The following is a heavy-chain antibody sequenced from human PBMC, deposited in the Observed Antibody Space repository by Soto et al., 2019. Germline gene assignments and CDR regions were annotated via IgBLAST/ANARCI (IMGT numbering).Heavy chain of an antibody. Sequence: QVQLVESGGGVVQPGRSLRLSCAASGFTFSSYGMHWVRQAPGKGLEWVAVISYDGSNKYYADSVKGRFTISRDNSKNTLYLQMNSMRAEDTDVYYCAKEDVTQALDYWGQGTLVTVSS. D-gene: IGHD4-4*01. CDR1: GFTFSSYG. CDR3: AKEDVTQALDY. J-gene: IGHJ4*02. V-gene: IGHV3-30*18. CDR2: ISYDGSNK.